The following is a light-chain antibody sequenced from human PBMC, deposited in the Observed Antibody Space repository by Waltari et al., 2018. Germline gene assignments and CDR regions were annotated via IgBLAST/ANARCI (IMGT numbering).Light chain of an antibody. CDR3: CSYAGSSTHVV. J-gene: IGLJ2*01. CDR1: SSAVGSYKL. CDR2: EGS. Sequence: QSALTQPASVSGSPGPSITISCTGTSSAVGSYKLVSLYQQHPGKAPKLMIYEGSKRHAGVSKRFSGAKSGNTASLTISGLQAEDEADYYCCSYAGSSTHVVFGGGTKLTVL. V-gene: IGLV2-23*01.